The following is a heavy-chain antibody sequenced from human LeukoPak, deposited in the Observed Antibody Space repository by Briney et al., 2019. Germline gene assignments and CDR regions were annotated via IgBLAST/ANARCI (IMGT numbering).Heavy chain of an antibody. Sequence: ASVKVSCKASVGTFSSYAISWVRQAPGQGLEWMGGIIPIFGTANYAQKFQGRVTITADESMSTAYRELSSLRSEDTAVYYCARADYDILTGYYKGAFDIWGQGTMVTVSS. CDR2: IIPIFGTA. CDR3: ARADYDILTGYYKGAFDI. J-gene: IGHJ3*02. V-gene: IGHV1-69*13. CDR1: VGTFSSYA. D-gene: IGHD3-9*01.